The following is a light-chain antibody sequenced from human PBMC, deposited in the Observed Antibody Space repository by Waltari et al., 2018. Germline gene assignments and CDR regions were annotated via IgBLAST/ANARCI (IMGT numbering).Light chain of an antibody. J-gene: IGLJ3*02. V-gene: IGLV2-14*01. CDR1: SSDVGASNY. CDR3: QSYDSSLSGYWV. Sequence: QSALTQPASVSGSPAQSITISCTGTSSDVGASNYVSLHQLPPGKAPKLMIYEVSNRPSGVSNRFSGSKSGNTASLTISGLQAEDEADYYCQSYDSSLSGYWVFGGGTKLTVL. CDR2: EVS.